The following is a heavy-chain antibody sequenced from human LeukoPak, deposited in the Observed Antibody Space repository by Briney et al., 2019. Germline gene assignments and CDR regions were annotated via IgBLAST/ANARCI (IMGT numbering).Heavy chain of an antibody. CDR2: ISGDGSTT. CDR1: GFTFSSYW. V-gene: IGHV3-74*01. J-gene: IGHJ4*02. D-gene: IGHD1-20*01. CDR3: ARDDNWSYPDY. Sequence: GGSLRLSCAASGFTFSSYWMHWVRQAPGKGLVWVSRISGDGSTTRYADSVKGRFTISRDNAKNTLFLQMSSLRAEDTAVYYCARDDNWSYPDYWGQGTLVTVSS.